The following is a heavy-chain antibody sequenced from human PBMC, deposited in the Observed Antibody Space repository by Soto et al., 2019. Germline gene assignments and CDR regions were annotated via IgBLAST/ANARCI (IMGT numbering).Heavy chain of an antibody. V-gene: IGHV4-31*03. Sequence: QVQLQESGPGLVKASQTLSLTCNVSGGSISSGGYYWTWIRQHPGKGLEWIGNIHHSGSTFYNPSLXSXLSTSVDTSKNQFSLKLSSVTAADTAVYFCVRGVLSWGQGPLVTVSS. CDR2: IHHSGST. CDR1: GGSISSGGYY. CDR3: VRGVLS. J-gene: IGHJ1*01. D-gene: IGHD3-10*01.